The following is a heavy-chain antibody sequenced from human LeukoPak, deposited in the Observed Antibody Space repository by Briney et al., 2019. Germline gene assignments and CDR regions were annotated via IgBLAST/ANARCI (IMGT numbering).Heavy chain of an antibody. CDR2: IYHSGSA. D-gene: IGHD3-16*01. CDR3: ARLKCRAPCSWGGGFDS. V-gene: IGHV4-30-4*01. J-gene: IGHJ5*01. Sequence: PSQTLSLTCTVSGGSINSPNYFWSWIRQPPGKGLEWIGYIYHSGSAYYNPSLQRPVTISLDMSRNQFSLDLSYVTAADTAPYYWARLKCRAPCSWGGGFDSWGQGILVTVSS. CDR1: GGSINSPNYF.